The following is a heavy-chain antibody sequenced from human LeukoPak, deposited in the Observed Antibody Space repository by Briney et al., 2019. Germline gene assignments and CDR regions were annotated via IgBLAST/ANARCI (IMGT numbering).Heavy chain of an antibody. J-gene: IGHJ6*02. D-gene: IGHD2-2*01. V-gene: IGHV3-48*04. CDR2: ISPSGTTI. Sequence: GGSLRLSCAASGFTFSSYSMNWVRQAPGKGLEWVSYISPSGTTIYYADSVKGRFTISRDNAKNSLHLQMNSLRAEDTAVYYCARDPRGYCSSTSCYYGMDVWGQGTTVTVSS. CDR3: ARDPRGYCSSTSCYYGMDV. CDR1: GFTFSSYS.